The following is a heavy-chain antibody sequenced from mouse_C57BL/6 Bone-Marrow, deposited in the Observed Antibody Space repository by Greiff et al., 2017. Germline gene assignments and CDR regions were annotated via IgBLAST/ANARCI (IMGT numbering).Heavy chain of an antibody. V-gene: IGHV2-9*01. D-gene: IGHD2-5*01. CDR1: GFSLTSYG. CDR2: IWGGGST. J-gene: IGHJ1*03. CDR3: AKHADYSNYSYWYFDV. Sequence: VQLQQSGPGLVAPSQSLSITCTVSGFSLTSYGVDWVRQPPGKGLEWLGVIWGGGSTNYNSALMSRLSIRKDNSKSQVFLKMNSLQTDDTAMYYCAKHADYSNYSYWYFDVWGTGTTVTVSS.